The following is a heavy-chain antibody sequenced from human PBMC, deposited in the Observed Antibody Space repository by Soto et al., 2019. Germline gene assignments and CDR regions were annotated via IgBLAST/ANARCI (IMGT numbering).Heavy chain of an antibody. CDR2: IRSNAYGWTT. Sequence: SLRLSCSASGFTFGDYAMSWVRQAPGKGLEWVGSIRSNAYGWTTEYAASVKGRFTISRDDFKRIAYLQMNSLKTDDTAVYYCTRDLLTSGWYPLDYWGQGTLVTVSS. J-gene: IGHJ4*02. CDR1: GFTFGDYA. D-gene: IGHD6-19*01. V-gene: IGHV3-49*04. CDR3: TRDLLTSGWYPLDY.